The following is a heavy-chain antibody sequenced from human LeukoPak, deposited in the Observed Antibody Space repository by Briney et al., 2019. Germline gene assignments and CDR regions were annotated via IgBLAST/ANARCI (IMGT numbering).Heavy chain of an antibody. V-gene: IGHV4-59*12. J-gene: IGHJ5*02. D-gene: IGHD1-26*01. CDR3: ARDLGQGVAGFDP. CDR1: GGSLSSYY. Sequence: SETLSLTCTVSGGSLSSYYWSWIRQPPGKGLEWIGYIYYSGSTNYNPSLKSRVTISVDTSKNQFSLKLSSVTAADTAVYYCARDLGQGVAGFDPWGQGTLVTVSS. CDR2: IYYSGST.